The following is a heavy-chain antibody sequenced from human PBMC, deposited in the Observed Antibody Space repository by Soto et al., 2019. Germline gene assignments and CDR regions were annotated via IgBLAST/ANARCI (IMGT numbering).Heavy chain of an antibody. CDR2: INTDGSAT. CDR3: ARDGDVF. V-gene: IGHV3-74*01. Sequence: EVQLVESGGGLVQPGGSLRLSCAASGFTFSSNWMHWVRRVPGRGLVWVARINTDGSATNYVDSVKGRFTVSRDNAKNTLYLQMNSLRVDDTAVYYCARDGDVFWGQGTLVTVSS. CDR1: GFTFSSNW. D-gene: IGHD2-21*01. J-gene: IGHJ4*02.